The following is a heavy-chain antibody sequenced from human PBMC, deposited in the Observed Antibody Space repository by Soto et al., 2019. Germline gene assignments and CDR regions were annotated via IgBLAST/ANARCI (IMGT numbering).Heavy chain of an antibody. CDR2: IYYSGST. Sequence: PSETLSLTCTVSGGSISSGGYYWSWIRQPPGKGLEWIGYIYYSGSTNYNPSLKSRVTISVDTSKNQFSLKLSSVTAADTAVYYCARGGHCSSTSCHWGWFDPWGQGTLVTVSS. D-gene: IGHD2-2*01. J-gene: IGHJ5*02. V-gene: IGHV4-61*08. CDR1: GGSISSGGYY. CDR3: ARGGHCSSTSCHWGWFDP.